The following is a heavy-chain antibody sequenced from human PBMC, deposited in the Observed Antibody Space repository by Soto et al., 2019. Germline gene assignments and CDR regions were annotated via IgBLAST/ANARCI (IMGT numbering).Heavy chain of an antibody. J-gene: IGHJ6*02. CDR1: GGSISSGNW. D-gene: IGHD3-16*01. CDR3: ASGGIYDYLA. CDR2: VYHSGST. Sequence: QVRLKESGPGLVKPSGTLSLTCAVSGGSISSGNWWSWVRQPPGKGLEWIGEVYHSGSTNYNPSLKSRVSMSVDKSKNQFSLKLTSVTAADTAVYYCASGGIYDYLAWGQGTTVTVSS. V-gene: IGHV4-4*02.